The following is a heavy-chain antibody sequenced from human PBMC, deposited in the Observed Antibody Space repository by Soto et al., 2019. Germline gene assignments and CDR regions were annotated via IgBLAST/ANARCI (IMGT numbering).Heavy chain of an antibody. CDR3: ARPDLHDYGDNADY. CDR2: ISSSGSTI. D-gene: IGHD4-17*01. CDR1: GFTFSDYY. Sequence: GGSLRLSCAASGFTFSDYYMSWIRQAPGKGLEWVSYISSSGSTIYYADSGKGGFTISRDNAKNSLYLQMNSLRAEDTAVYYCARPDLHDYGDNADYWGQGTLVTVSS. V-gene: IGHV3-11*01. J-gene: IGHJ4*02.